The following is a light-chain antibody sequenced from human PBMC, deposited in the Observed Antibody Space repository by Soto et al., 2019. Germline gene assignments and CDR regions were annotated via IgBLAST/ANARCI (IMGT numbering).Light chain of an antibody. J-gene: IGLJ1*01. CDR3: SSYTSSSTYV. V-gene: IGLV2-14*01. CDR1: RSDVGGYNY. Sequence: QSALTQPASVSGSLGQSITISCTGTRSDVGGYNYVYWHQQHPGKAPKLMIYDVTNRPSGVSDRFSGSKSGNTASLTISGLQAEDEADYYCSSYTSSSTYVFGAGTKVTVL. CDR2: DVT.